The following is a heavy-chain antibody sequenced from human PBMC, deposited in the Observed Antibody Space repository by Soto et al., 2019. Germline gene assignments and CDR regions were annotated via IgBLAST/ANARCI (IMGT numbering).Heavy chain of an antibody. V-gene: IGHV3-48*03. Sequence: GGSLRLSCAASGFTFSTSEMSWVRQAPGKGLEWISHISSSGGTTYYADSVKGRFTISRDNANHSLFLQMNSLRVADTAVYDCARWEVVTGLDYWGQGTLVTVSS. J-gene: IGHJ4*02. CDR1: GFTFSTSE. D-gene: IGHD3-22*01. CDR3: ARWEVVTGLDY. CDR2: ISSSGGTT.